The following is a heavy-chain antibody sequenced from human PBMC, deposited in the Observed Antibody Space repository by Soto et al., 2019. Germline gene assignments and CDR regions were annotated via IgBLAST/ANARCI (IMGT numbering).Heavy chain of an antibody. CDR2: IYYSGST. CDR3: ARRRSYDFWSGYYTDGSFDH. Sequence: SETLSLTCTVSGDSVSSSSYYWAWIRQPPGKGLEWIGSIYYSGSTYCNPSLKSRVTISVDTSKNQFSLKLSSVTAADTAVYYCARRRSYDFWSGYYTDGSFDHWGQGALVTVSS. CDR1: GDSVSSSSYY. J-gene: IGHJ4*02. D-gene: IGHD3-3*01. V-gene: IGHV4-39*01.